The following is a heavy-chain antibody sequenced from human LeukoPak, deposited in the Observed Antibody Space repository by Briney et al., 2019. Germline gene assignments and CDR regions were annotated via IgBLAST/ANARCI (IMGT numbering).Heavy chain of an antibody. CDR3: AREGNYDILTGYSWFAP. V-gene: IGHV3-33*01. CDR1: GFTFTSYG. D-gene: IGHD3-9*01. J-gene: IGHJ5*02. CDR2: IWYDGSNQ. Sequence: GGSLRLSCAASGFTFTSYGMHWVRQAPGKGLEWVAVIWYDGSNQYYADSVKGRFTISRDDSKNTLYLQMNSLRAEDTAVYYCAREGNYDILTGYSWFAPWGQGTLVTVSS.